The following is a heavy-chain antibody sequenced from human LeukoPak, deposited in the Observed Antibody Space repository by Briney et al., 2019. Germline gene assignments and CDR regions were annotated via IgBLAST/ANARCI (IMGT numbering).Heavy chain of an antibody. V-gene: IGHV3-33*01. Sequence: GGSLRLSCAGSGFTFGRYGMRWFRQHPGRGLGWVAVIAYDGSRAFYADYVKGRFTISRDNSKNTMSVQMDDLRSEDTAVYYCTRYNNDHFDYWGQGTLVTVSS. CDR2: IAYDGSRA. D-gene: IGHD1-14*01. CDR3: TRYNNDHFDY. CDR1: GFTFGRYG. J-gene: IGHJ4*02.